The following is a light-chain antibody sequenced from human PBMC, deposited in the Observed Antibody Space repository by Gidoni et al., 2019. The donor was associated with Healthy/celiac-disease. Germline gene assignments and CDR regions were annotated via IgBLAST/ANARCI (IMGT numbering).Light chain of an antibody. CDR1: QGLRNY. CDR3: HKYNSAPWT. CDR2: AAS. V-gene: IGKV1-27*01. Sequence: DIQLTQSPSSLSASVGDRVTITCRASQGLRNYLAWYQQKPGKVPKLLIYAASTLQSGVPSRFSGSGSGTDFTLTISSLQPEDVATDYCHKYNSAPWTFGQGTKVEIK. J-gene: IGKJ1*01.